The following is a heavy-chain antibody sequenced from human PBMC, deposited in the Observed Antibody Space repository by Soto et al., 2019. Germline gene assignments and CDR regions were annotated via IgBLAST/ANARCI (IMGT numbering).Heavy chain of an antibody. CDR3: AKDSQVDTAMVRELDY. J-gene: IGHJ4*02. Sequence: GGSLRLSCAASGFTFSSYGMHWVRQAPGKGLEWVAVISYDGSNKYYADSVKGRFTISRDNSKNTLYLQINSLRAEDTAVYYCAKDSQVDTAMVRELDYWGQGTLVTVSS. CDR1: GFTFSSYG. D-gene: IGHD5-18*01. CDR2: ISYDGSNK. V-gene: IGHV3-30*18.